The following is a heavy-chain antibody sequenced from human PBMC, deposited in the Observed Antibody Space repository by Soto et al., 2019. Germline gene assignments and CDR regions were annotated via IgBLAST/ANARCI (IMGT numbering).Heavy chain of an antibody. Sequence: QVQLVESGGGVVQPGRSLRLSCAASGFTFSSYAMHWVRQAPGKGLEWVAVVSYDGSNKYYADSVKGQFTISRDNSKNMLYRQMASLRAEDTAVYYCARPLWRDDYNWGYFDLWGRGTLVTVSS. CDR3: ARPLWRDDYNWGYFDL. D-gene: IGHD4-4*01. J-gene: IGHJ2*01. V-gene: IGHV3-30*14. CDR2: VSYDGSNK. CDR1: GFTFSSYA.